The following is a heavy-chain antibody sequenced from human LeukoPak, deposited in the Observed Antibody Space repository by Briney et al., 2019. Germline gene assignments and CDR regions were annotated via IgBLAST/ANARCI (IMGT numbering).Heavy chain of an antibody. Sequence: GESLKIPRQGSGYSFRDYWIGWVRQMPGKGLEWMGIIYPGDSDTKDSPSFQGQVTISADKSISTTYLQWSSLKASDTAMYYCARYEGSSCGRGRHCAYWGQGTLVTVSS. CDR3: ARYEGSSCGRGRHCAY. CDR2: IYPGDSDT. V-gene: IGHV5-51*01. J-gene: IGHJ4*02. D-gene: IGHD6-25*01. CDR1: GYSFRDYW.